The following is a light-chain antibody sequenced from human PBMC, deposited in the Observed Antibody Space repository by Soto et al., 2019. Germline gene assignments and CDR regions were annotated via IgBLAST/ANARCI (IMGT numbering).Light chain of an antibody. Sequence: QLVLTQPPSVSGAPGQRVTISCTGSGSNIGAGYDVHWYQQVPGTAPKLLIYGNNNRPSGIPDRFSASKSGTSASLAITGLQAGDEADYYCQSYDSSLRALYVFGTGTKLTVL. J-gene: IGLJ1*01. CDR3: QSYDSSLRALYV. CDR1: GSNIGAGYD. V-gene: IGLV1-40*01. CDR2: GNN.